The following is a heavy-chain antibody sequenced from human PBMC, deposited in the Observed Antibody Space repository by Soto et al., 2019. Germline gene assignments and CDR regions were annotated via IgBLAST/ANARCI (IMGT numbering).Heavy chain of an antibody. D-gene: IGHD3-16*01. J-gene: IGHJ6*02. V-gene: IGHV1-18*01. CDR2: ISGYNANT. Sequence: QVQLVQSGAEVKKPGASVKVSCKASGYSFTRYGSNWVRQAPGQGLEWMGWISGYNANTNYPENLQGRVTMTTDTSTSTAYMEVRNLISDDTAVYYCARMGDVPYYYYGLDVWGQGTTVTVSS. CDR3: ARMGDVPYYYYGLDV. CDR1: GYSFTRYG.